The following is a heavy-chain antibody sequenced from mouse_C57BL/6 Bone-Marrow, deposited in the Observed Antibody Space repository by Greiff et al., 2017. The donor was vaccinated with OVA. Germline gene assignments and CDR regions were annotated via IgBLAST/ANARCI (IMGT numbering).Heavy chain of an antibody. CDR2: IDPSASYT. CDR1: GYTFTSYW. D-gene: IGHD1-1*01. J-gene: IGHJ1*03. Sequence: QVQLQQPGAELVKPGASVKLSCKASGYTFTSYWMQWVKQRPGQGLEWIGEIDPSASYTNYNQKFKGKATLTVDTASSTAYMQLSSLRSEYSAVYYCASLTTVVDWYFDVWGTGTTVTVSS. CDR3: ASLTTVVDWYFDV. V-gene: IGHV1-50*01.